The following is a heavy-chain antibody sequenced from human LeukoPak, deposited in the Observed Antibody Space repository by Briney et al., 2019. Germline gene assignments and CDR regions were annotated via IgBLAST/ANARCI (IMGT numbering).Heavy chain of an antibody. CDR1: GFTFSSYE. J-gene: IGHJ4*02. V-gene: IGHV3-48*03. D-gene: IGHD6-19*01. CDR3: ARRSSGWDFDY. Sequence: GGSLRLSCAASGFTFSSYEMNWVRQAPGKGLEWVSYISSSGSTIYYADSVKGRFTISRDNAKNSLYLQMNSLRAEDTAVYYCARRSSGWDFDYWGQGTLVTVSS. CDR2: ISSSGSTI.